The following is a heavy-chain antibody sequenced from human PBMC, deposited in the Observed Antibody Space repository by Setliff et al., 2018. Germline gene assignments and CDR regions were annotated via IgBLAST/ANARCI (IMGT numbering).Heavy chain of an antibody. J-gene: IGHJ4*02. CDR2: IHYSGTT. CDR1: GASINSGTYY. V-gene: IGHV4-39*01. D-gene: IGHD1-26*01. CDR3: ARTGTYRYFDY. Sequence: ASETLSLTCTVSGASINSGTYYWAWIRQPPGKGLEWIGRIHYSGTTYYNASLKSRVTMSVDTSKNQSSLNLSSVTAADTAVYYCARTGTYRYFDYWGQGALVTVSS.